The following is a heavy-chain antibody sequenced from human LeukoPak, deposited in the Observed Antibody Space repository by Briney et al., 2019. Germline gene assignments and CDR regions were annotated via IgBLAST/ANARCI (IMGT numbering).Heavy chain of an antibody. CDR1: GFTFSSYT. CDR3: AELGITMIGGV. J-gene: IGHJ6*04. Sequence: GGSLRLSCAASGFTFSSYTLNWVRQAPGKGLEWVSSISSSSSYIYYADSVKGRFTISRDNAKNSLYLQMNSLRAEDTAVYYCAELGITMIGGVWGKGTTVTISS. D-gene: IGHD3-10*02. CDR2: ISSSSSYI. V-gene: IGHV3-21*01.